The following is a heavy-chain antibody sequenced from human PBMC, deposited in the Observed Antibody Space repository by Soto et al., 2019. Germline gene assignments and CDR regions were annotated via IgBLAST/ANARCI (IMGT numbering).Heavy chain of an antibody. CDR2: MNPNSGNT. V-gene: IGHV1-8*01. CDR3: ARTHAVAKKNWFDP. CDR1: GYTFTSYD. D-gene: IGHD2-2*01. J-gene: IGHJ5*02. Sequence: GASVKLSCKASGYTFTSYDINWVRQATGQGLEWMGWMNPNSGNTGYAQKFQGRVTMTRNTSISTAYMELSSLRSEDTAVYYCARTHAVAKKNWFDPWGQGTLVTVSS.